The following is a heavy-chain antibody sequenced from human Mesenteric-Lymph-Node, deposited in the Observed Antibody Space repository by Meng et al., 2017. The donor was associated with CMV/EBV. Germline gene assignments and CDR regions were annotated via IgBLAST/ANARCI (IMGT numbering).Heavy chain of an antibody. CDR1: GFTFSSYW. V-gene: IGHV3-74*01. CDR3: ARAYYDSRGSYYGMDV. CDR2: INSDGSNT. Sequence: GESLKISCAASGFTFSSYWMHWVRQAPGKGLVWVSRINSDGSNTSYADSVKGRFTISRDNAKNTLYLQMNSLRAEDTAVYYCARAYYDSRGSYYGMDVWGQGTTVTVSS. D-gene: IGHD3-22*01. J-gene: IGHJ6*02.